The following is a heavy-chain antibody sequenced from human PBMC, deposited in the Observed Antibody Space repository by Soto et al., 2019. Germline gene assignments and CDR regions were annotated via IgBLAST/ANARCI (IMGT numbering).Heavy chain of an antibody. V-gene: IGHV3-23*01. Sequence: GGSLRLSCAASGFTFSSYAMSWVRQAPGKGLEWVSSISGSGVSTYYADSVKGRFTISRDNSKNTLYLQMNSLRAEDKAVYYCAKGELEVDIVGATIFDYWGQGTLVTVSS. CDR2: ISGSGVST. CDR1: GFTFSSYA. D-gene: IGHD1-26*01. CDR3: AKGELEVDIVGATIFDY. J-gene: IGHJ4*02.